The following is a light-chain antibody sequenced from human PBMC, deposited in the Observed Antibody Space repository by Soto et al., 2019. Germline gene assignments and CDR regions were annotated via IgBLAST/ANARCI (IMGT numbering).Light chain of an antibody. CDR2: GIS. CDR1: QSLNRG. V-gene: IGKV3-20*01. Sequence: IAVTQSPATLSMSQGERPTLSCRASQSLNRGLAWYQQKPGQSPRLLIYGISKRATDIPDRFSGSGSGTDFTLTISRLEPEDFAVYYCQQFSSYPLTFGGGTNVDIK. CDR3: QQFSSYPLT. J-gene: IGKJ4*01.